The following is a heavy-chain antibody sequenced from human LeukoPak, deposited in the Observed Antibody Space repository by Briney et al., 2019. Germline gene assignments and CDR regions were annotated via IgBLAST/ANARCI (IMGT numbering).Heavy chain of an antibody. J-gene: IGHJ4*02. CDR1: GFTFSSYG. Sequence: TGGSLRLSCAGSGFTFSSYGMNWVRQAPGKGLEWVSVISGSGGSTYYADSVKGRFTISRDNSKNTLYLQMNSLRAEDTAVYCCAKLGGKQRDYFDYWGQGTLVTVSS. CDR3: AKLGGKQRDYFDY. V-gene: IGHV3-23*01. D-gene: IGHD4-23*01. CDR2: ISGSGGST.